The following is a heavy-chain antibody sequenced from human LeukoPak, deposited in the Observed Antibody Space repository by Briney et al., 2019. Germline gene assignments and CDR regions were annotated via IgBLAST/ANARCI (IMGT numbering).Heavy chain of an antibody. J-gene: IGHJ5*02. CDR2: INHSGST. V-gene: IGHV4-34*01. CDR1: GGSFSGYY. D-gene: IGHD6-13*01. CDR3: ASYSSSWKVDNWFDP. Sequence: PSETLSLTCAVYGGSFSGYYWSWIRQPPGKGLEWIGDINHSGSTNYNPSLKSRVTISVDTSKNQFSLRLSSVTAADTAVYYCASYSSSWKVDNWFDPWGQGTLVTVSS.